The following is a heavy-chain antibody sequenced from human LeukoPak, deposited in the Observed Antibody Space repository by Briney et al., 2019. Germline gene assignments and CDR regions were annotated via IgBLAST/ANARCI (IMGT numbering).Heavy chain of an antibody. V-gene: IGHV3-23*01. J-gene: IGHJ4*02. D-gene: IGHD2-2*03. CDR2: ISGSGGGT. Sequence: GGSLRLSCAGSGFTFSSYGMSWVRQAPGKGLEWVSGISGSGGGTSYADSVKGRFTISRDNAKNTVYLQMHSLRAEDTAVYYCVSGYCSSTTCYRGAYWGQGTLVTVSS. CDR3: VSGYCSSTTCYRGAY. CDR1: GFTFSSYG.